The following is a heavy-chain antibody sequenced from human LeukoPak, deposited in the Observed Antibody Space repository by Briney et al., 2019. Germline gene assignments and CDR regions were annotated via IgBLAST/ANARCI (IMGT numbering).Heavy chain of an antibody. V-gene: IGHV4-61*02. CDR3: AREEGTYYYYMDV. CDR1: GGSISSGSYY. J-gene: IGHJ6*03. Sequence: SETLSLTCTVSGGSISSGSYYWSWIRQPAGKGLEWIGRIYTSGSTNYNPSLKSRVTISVDTSNNQFSLKLSSVTAADTAVYYCAREEGTYYYYMDVWGKGTTATVSS. CDR2: IYTSGST.